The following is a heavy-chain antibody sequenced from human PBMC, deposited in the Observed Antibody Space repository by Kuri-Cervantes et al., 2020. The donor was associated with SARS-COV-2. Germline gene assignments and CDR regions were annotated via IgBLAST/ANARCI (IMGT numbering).Heavy chain of an antibody. CDR1: GDTISSYSGSFHC. CDR2: IYHDGST. D-gene: IGHD2-2*01. Sequence: GSLRLACTVSGDTISSYSGSFHCWPWIRQPPGKGLEWIGSIYHDGSTYSNPSRTGRVTISVETSKNQLSLKLSSVTDAATPVYYFASRGLTVVPTWGQGILVTVSS. V-gene: IGHV4-39*01. CDR3: ASRGLTVVPT. J-gene: IGHJ4*02.